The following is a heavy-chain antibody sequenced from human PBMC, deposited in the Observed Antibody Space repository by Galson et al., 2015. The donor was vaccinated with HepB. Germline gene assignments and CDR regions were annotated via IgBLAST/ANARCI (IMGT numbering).Heavy chain of an antibody. CDR2: IYWDDDK. V-gene: IGHV2-5*02. J-gene: IGHJ4*02. CDR1: GFSLNTSGVG. CDR3: AHRDIVLVPAGFDY. D-gene: IGHD2-2*01. Sequence: PALVTPTQTLTLTCTFSGFSLNTSGVGVGWIRQPPGKALEWLALIYWDDDKRYSPSLKTRLTITKDTSKNQVVLTMTNVDPVDTASYYCAHRDIVLVPAGFDYWGQGTLVTVSS.